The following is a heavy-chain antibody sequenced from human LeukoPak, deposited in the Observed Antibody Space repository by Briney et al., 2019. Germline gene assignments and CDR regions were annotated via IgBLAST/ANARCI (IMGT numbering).Heavy chain of an antibody. V-gene: IGHV6-1*01. CDR1: GDSVSADSAT. CDR2: TYYRSNRSKWSS. Sequence: SQTLSLTCAISGDSVSADSATWNWIRQSPWRGLEWLGRTYYRSNRSKWSSDYALSVGSRITISLDTSKNEFSLQLNSVTPEDTAVYYCARANHRAFDIWGQGTMVTVSS. J-gene: IGHJ3*02. CDR3: ARANHRAFDI.